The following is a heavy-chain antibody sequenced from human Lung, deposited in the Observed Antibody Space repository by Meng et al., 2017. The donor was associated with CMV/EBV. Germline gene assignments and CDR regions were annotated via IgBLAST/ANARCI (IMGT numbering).Heavy chain of an antibody. V-gene: IGHV4-39*01. J-gene: IGHJ4*02. CDR1: GGSISSSSYY. CDR3: ASTEDYYDSSGYDY. Sequence: SEXXSLXXTVSGGSISSSSYYWGWIRQPPGKGLEWIGSIYYSGSTYYNPSLKSRVTISVDTSKNQFSLKLSSVTAADTAVYYCASTEDYYDSSGYDYWGQGXLVTVSS. CDR2: IYYSGST. D-gene: IGHD3-22*01.